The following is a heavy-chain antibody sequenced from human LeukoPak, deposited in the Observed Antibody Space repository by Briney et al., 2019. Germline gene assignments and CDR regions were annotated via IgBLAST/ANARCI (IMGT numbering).Heavy chain of an antibody. V-gene: IGHV3-48*01. J-gene: IGHJ5*02. CDR3: AGSTANWFDP. D-gene: IGHD4-17*01. CDR2: ISSSSGTI. CDR1: GFTFSSYS. Sequence: GGSLRLSCAVSGFTFSSYSMSWVRQAPGKGLEWVSYISSSSGTIYYADSVKGRFTISRDNAKNSLYLQMNSLRVEDTAVYYCAGSTANWFDPWGQGTLVTVSA.